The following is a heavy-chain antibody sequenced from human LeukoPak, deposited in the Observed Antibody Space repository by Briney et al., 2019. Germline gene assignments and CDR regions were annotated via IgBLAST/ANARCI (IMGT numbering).Heavy chain of an antibody. J-gene: IGHJ6*03. V-gene: IGHV4-39*07. CDR1: GGSISSSSYY. CDR3: ARAGVDTAMVPATYYYYMDV. CDR2: MYSSGST. Sequence: SETLSLTCTVSGGSISSSSYYWGWIRQPPGKGLEWIGSMYSSGSTYYNPSLKSRVTISVDTSKNQFSLKLSSVTAADTAVYYCARAGVDTAMVPATYYYYMDVWGKGTTVTVSS. D-gene: IGHD5-18*01.